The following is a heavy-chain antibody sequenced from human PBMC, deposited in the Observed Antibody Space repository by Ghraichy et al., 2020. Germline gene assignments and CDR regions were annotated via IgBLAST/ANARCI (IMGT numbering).Heavy chain of an antibody. CDR1: GGSISSYY. CDR3: ARDEDCSGGSCYEGGSDY. J-gene: IGHJ4*02. CDR2: IYTSGST. V-gene: IGHV4-4*07. D-gene: IGHD2-15*01. Sequence: GSLRLSCTVSGGSISSYYWSWIRQPAGKGLEWIGRIYTSGSTNYNPSLKSRVTMSVDTSKNQFSLKLSSVTAADTAVYYCARDEDCSGGSCYEGGSDYWGQGTLVTVSS.